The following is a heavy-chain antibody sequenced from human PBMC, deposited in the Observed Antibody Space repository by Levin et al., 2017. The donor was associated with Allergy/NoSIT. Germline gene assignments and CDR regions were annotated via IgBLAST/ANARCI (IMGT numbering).Heavy chain of an antibody. CDR2: INYRGST. V-gene: IGHV4-61*01. D-gene: IGHD6-19*01. CDR3: ARNRIVVAGGTDYDYGMDV. CDR1: GGSVSSGTYY. J-gene: IGHJ6*02. Sequence: GSLRLSCTVSGGSVSSGTYYWSWIRQPPGKGLEWIGYINYRGSTNYNPSLQSRVTISVDTSNHEFSLKLSSVTAADTAVYYCARNRIVVAGGTDYDYGMDVWGQGTTVTVSS.